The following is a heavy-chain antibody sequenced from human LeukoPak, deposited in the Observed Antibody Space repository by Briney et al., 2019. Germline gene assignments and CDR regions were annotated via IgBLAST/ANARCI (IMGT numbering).Heavy chain of an antibody. D-gene: IGHD3-22*01. CDR2: ISSSIK. CDR3: ARDSSIGYDRVNFDY. Sequence: GSLRLSCAASAFPSSTYTMHWVRQAPGKGLEWVSSISSSIKHYADSLKGRFTISRDNARNSLFLQMNSLRAEDTAVYYCARDSSIGYDRVNFDYWGQGTLVTVSS. J-gene: IGHJ4*02. V-gene: IGHV3-21*06. CDR1: AFPSSTYT.